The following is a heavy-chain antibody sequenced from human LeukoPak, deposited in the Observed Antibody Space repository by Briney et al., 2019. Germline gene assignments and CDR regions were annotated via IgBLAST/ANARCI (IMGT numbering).Heavy chain of an antibody. V-gene: IGHV4-59*01. CDR2: IYYSVNT. Sequence: SETLSLTCTVSGGSLSIYYWSWIRQPPGKGLEWIGYIYYSVNTNYNPSLKSRVTISVDTSKNQFSLKLSSVTAADTAMYYCARVFVYCSGGSCYWGWFDPWGQGTLVTVSS. D-gene: IGHD2-15*01. CDR3: ARVFVYCSGGSCYWGWFDP. CDR1: GGSLSIYY. J-gene: IGHJ5*02.